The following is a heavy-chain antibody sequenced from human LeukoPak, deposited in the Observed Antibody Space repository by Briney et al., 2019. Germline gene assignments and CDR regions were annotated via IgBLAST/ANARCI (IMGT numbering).Heavy chain of an antibody. Sequence: PGGSLRLSCSASGFTFSNHLMNWVRQAPGKGLEWVANINKDGSEKNYVDSVRGRFTISRDNARNSLYLQMNYVRPEDTAVYYCARQDHGPDYWGQGTLVTVSS. CDR2: INKDGSEK. CDR1: GFTFSNHL. J-gene: IGHJ4*02. V-gene: IGHV3-7*01. CDR3: ARQDHGPDY. D-gene: IGHD1-14*01.